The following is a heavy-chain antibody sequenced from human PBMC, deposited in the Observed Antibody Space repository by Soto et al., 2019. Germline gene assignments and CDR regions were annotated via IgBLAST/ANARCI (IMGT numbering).Heavy chain of an antibody. CDR3: ARGFSGWYYFDY. J-gene: IGHJ4*02. CDR1: GYTFTSYA. D-gene: IGHD6-19*01. CDR2: INAGNGNT. V-gene: IGHV1-3*01. Sequence: ASVKVSCKASGYTFTSYAMHWVRQAPGQRLEWMGWINAGNGNTKYSQKFQGRVTITRDTSASTAYMELSSLRSEDTAVYYCARGFSGWYYFDYWGQGTLVTVSS.